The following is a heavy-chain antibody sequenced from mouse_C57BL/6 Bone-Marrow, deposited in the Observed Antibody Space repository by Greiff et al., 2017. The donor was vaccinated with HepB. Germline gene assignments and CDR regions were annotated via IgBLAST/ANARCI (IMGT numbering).Heavy chain of an antibody. J-gene: IGHJ3*01. V-gene: IGHV5-16*01. CDR1: GFTFSDYY. D-gene: IGHD1-1*01. Sequence: EVMLVESEGGLVQPGSSMKLSCTASGFTFSDYYMAWVRQVPEKGLEWVANINYDGSSTYYLDSLKSRFIISRDNAKNILYLQMSSLKSEDTATYYCAREEYYGSSWGFAYWGQGTLVTVSA. CDR3: AREEYYGSSWGFAY. CDR2: INYDGSST.